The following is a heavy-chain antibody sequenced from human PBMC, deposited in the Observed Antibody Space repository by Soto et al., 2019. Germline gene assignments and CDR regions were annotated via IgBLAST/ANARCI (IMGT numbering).Heavy chain of an antibody. Sequence: QVQLVESGGGVVQPGRSLRLSCAASGFTFSSYAMHWVRQAPGKGLEWVAVISYDGSNKYYADSVKGRFTISRDNSKNTLYLQMNSLRAEDTAVYYCAREFYGGKGLDYWGQGTTVTVSS. CDR3: AREFYGGKGLDY. CDR1: GFTFSSYA. D-gene: IGHD4-17*01. CDR2: ISYDGSNK. J-gene: IGHJ4*03. V-gene: IGHV3-30-3*01.